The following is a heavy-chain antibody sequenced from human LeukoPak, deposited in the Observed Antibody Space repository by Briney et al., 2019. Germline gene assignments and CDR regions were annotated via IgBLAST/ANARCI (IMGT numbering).Heavy chain of an antibody. CDR2: ISSSSSTI. D-gene: IGHD2-8*01. V-gene: IGHV3-48*04. CDR3: ARQYCTNGVCYADGFDY. CDR1: GFTFSSYS. J-gene: IGHJ4*02. Sequence: PGGSLRLSCAASGFTFSSYSMNWVRQAPGKGLEWVSYISSSSSTIYYADSVKGRFTISRGNAKNSLYLQMNSLRAEDTAVYYCARQYCTNGVCYADGFDYWGQGTLVTVSS.